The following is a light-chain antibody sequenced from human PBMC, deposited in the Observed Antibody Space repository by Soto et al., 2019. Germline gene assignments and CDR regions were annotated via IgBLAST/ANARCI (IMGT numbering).Light chain of an antibody. V-gene: IGLV2-11*01. Sequence: QSALTQPRSVSGSPGHSVTISCTGTSSDVGGYNSVSWYQQHPGKAPKLMIYDVTKRPSGVPDRFFGYKSGNTASLTISGLQAEDEADYYCCSYAGTYILRVFGTGTKLTVL. CDR1: SSDVGGYNS. CDR3: CSYAGTYILRV. J-gene: IGLJ1*01. CDR2: DVT.